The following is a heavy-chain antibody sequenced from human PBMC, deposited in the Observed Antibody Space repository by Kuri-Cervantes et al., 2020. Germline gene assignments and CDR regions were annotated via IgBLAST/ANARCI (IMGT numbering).Heavy chain of an antibody. CDR1: GYTFTGYY. V-gene: IGHV1-2*02. J-gene: IGHJ6*02. CDR2: INPNSGDA. D-gene: IGHD5-18*01. Sequence: ASVKVSCKASGYTFTGYYMHWVRQAPGQGLEWMGGINPNSGDAHYAQKFQDRVSMTTDTSTSTAYMELRSLRSDDTAVYYCARESLVFGYSYGEALIDYYYYGMDVWGQGTTVTVSS. CDR3: ARESLVFGYSYGEALIDYYYYGMDV.